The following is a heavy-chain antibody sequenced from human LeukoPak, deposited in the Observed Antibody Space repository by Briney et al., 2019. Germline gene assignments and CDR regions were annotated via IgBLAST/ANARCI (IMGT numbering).Heavy chain of an antibody. J-gene: IGHJ4*02. CDR1: GGSISSSSYY. D-gene: IGHD3-3*01. CDR3: ARRVNGQLRFLEWLPDY. Sequence: PSETLSLTCTVSGGSISSSSYYWGWIRQPPGKGLEWIGSIYYSGSTYYHPSLKSRVTISVDTSKNQFSLKLSSVTAADTAVYYSARRVNGQLRFLEWLPDYWGQGTLVTVSS. V-gene: IGHV4-39*01. CDR2: IYYSGST.